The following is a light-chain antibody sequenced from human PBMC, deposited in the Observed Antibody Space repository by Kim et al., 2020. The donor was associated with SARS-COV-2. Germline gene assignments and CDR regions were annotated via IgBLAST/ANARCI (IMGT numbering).Light chain of an antibody. CDR1: QSISSW. J-gene: IGKJ1*01. CDR2: GAS. V-gene: IGKV1-5*01. CDR3: QQYNSYSWT. Sequence: DIQMTQSPSTLSASVGDRVTITCRASQSISSWLAWYQQKPGKAPNLLIYGASTLESGVPSRFSGSGSGTEFTLTISSLQPDDSATYYCQQYNSYSWTFGQGTKVDIK.